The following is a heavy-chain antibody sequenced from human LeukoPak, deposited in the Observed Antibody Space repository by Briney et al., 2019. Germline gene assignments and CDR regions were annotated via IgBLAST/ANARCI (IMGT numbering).Heavy chain of an antibody. CDR1: GYTLTELS. J-gene: IGHJ4*02. CDR3: ATLAAWPTVVTPLFDY. Sequence: ASVKVSCKVSGYTLTELSMHWVRQAPGKGLEWMGGFDPEDGETIYAQKFQGRVTMTEDTSTDTAYMELSSLRSEDTAVYYCATLAAWPTVVTPLFDYWGQGTLVTASS. CDR2: FDPEDGET. D-gene: IGHD4-17*01. V-gene: IGHV1-24*01.